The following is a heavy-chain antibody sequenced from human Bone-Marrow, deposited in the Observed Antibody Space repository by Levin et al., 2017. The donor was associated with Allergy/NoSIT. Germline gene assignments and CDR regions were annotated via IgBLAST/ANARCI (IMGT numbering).Heavy chain of an antibody. CDR2: IKQDGSEK. V-gene: IGHV3-7*01. Sequence: PGGSLRLSCAASGFTFSSYWMSWVRQAPGKGLEWVANIKQDGSEKYYVDSVKGRFTISRDNAKNSLYLQMNSLRAEDTAVYYCARDLIAAAGRNWFDPWGQGTLVTVSS. J-gene: IGHJ5*02. CDR3: ARDLIAAAGRNWFDP. CDR1: GFTFSSYW. D-gene: IGHD6-13*01.